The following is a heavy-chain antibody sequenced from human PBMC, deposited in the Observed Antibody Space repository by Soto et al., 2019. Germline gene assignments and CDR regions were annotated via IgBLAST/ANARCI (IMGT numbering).Heavy chain of an antibody. Sequence: QVQLQESGPGLVKPSETLSLTCTVSGGSVSSGSYYWSWIRQPPGKGLEWIGYIYYSGSTNYNPSLKSRVTLSVDTSKNQFSLKLSSVTAADTAVYYCARDSIAAAWFDPWGQGTLVTVSS. V-gene: IGHV4-61*01. D-gene: IGHD6-13*01. J-gene: IGHJ5*02. CDR3: ARDSIAAAWFDP. CDR1: GGSVSSGSYY. CDR2: IYYSGST.